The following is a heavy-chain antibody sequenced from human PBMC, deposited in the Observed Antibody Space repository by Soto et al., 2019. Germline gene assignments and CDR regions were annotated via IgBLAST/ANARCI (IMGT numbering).Heavy chain of an antibody. V-gene: IGHV3-30*18. Sequence: GGSLRLSCAASGFTFSSYGMHWVRQAPGKGLEWVAVISYDGSNKYYADSVKGRFTISRDNSKNTLYLQMNSLRAEDTAVYYCAKAGTYDFWSGYYGEFDYWGQGTLVTVSS. CDR2: ISYDGSNK. D-gene: IGHD3-3*01. CDR1: GFTFSSYG. CDR3: AKAGTYDFWSGYYGEFDY. J-gene: IGHJ4*02.